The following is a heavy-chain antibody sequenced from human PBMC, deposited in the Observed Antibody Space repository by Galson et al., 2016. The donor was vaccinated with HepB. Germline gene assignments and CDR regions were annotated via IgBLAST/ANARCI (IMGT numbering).Heavy chain of an antibody. V-gene: IGHV3-33*03. CDR1: GFTFKNYA. CDR2: IWYDGSNE. J-gene: IGHJ3*02. D-gene: IGHD1-26*01. CDR3: ASLLVGASNNAVDI. Sequence: SLRLSCAASGFTFKNYAMHRVRQAPGKGLEWVAVIWYDGSNEYYADSVKGRFNISRDNSKNTLDLQIHSLRAEDAAVYFCASLLVGASNNAVDIWGQGTTVIVSS.